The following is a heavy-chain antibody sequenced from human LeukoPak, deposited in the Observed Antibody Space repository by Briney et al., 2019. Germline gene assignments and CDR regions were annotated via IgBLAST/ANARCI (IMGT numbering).Heavy chain of an antibody. CDR2: IYYSGST. CDR3: ARLNGGGDFWSGYYTGAFDI. V-gene: IGHV4-31*03. D-gene: IGHD3-3*01. CDR1: GGSISSGGYY. J-gene: IGHJ3*02. Sequence: MTSETLSLTCTVSGGSISSGGYYWSWIRQHPGKGLEWIGYIYYSGSTYYNPSLKSRVTISVDTSKNQFSLKLSSVTAADTAVYYCARLNGGGDFWSGYYTGAFDIWGQGTMVTVSS.